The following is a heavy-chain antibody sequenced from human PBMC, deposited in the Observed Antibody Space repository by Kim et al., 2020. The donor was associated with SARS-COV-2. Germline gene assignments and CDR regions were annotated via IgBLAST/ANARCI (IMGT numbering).Heavy chain of an antibody. CDR2: IYSGGET. Sequence: GGSLRLSCAASGLTVTSNFMSWVRQAPGKGLEWVSIIYSGGETHYADSVKGRFTISRDNFKNTLFLQMNNLRAEDTAVYYCAKYSDYYGSGTQGWFDPWGQGTLVTVSS. CDR1: GLTVTSNF. J-gene: IGHJ5*02. V-gene: IGHV3-53*01. CDR3: AKYSDYYGSGTQGWFDP. D-gene: IGHD3-10*01.